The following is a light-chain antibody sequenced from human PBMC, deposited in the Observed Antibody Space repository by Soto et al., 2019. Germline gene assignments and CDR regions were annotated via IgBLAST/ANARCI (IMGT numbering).Light chain of an antibody. CDR3: QQCGSSPPWT. Sequence: EIVLTQSPATLSLSPGEGATLSCWASQSVSSSYLAWYQQRPGQAPRLLIYGASIRATGIPDRFSGSGSGTDFTLTISRLEPEDCAGYYCQQCGSSPPWTFGQGTKVDIK. V-gene: IGKV3-20*01. CDR2: GAS. CDR1: QSVSSSY. J-gene: IGKJ1*01.